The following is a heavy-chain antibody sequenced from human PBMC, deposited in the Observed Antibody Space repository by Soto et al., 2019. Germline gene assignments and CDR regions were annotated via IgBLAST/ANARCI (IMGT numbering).Heavy chain of an antibody. Sequence: ASVKVPCKTSGNTLTSFYIHWVRQAPGQGLEWVGRLSPTTGGTNYAQHFQGKVTVTWDMSTFTAYMGLSSLIYEDTAVYYCARPPGYVTDWYYFDTWGQGTQVTVSS. CDR1: GNTLTSFY. D-gene: IGHD3-9*01. V-gene: IGHV1-2*02. CDR3: ARPPGYVTDWYYFDT. CDR2: LSPTTGGT. J-gene: IGHJ4*02.